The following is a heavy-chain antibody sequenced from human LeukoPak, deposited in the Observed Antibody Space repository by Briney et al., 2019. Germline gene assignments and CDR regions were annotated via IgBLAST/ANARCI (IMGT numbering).Heavy chain of an antibody. J-gene: IGHJ4*02. CDR2: IYSSGNT. D-gene: IGHD3/OR15-3a*01. Sequence: GGSLRLSCAASGFTVSNNYMSSVRQAPGEGLEWVSVIYSSGNTYYADSVKGRFTISRGNSKNTLYLQMNSLRAEDTAVYYCARDGLDRGSREYYFDFWGQGTLVTVSS. CDR3: ARDGLDRGSREYYFDF. V-gene: IGHV3-53*01. CDR1: GFTVSNNY.